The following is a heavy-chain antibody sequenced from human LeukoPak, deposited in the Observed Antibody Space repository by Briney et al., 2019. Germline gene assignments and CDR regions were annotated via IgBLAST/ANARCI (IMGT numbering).Heavy chain of an antibody. CDR2: IYYSGST. Sequence: ASETLSLTCTVSGGSISSSSYYWGWIRQPPGKGLEWIGSIYYSGSTYYNLSLKSRVTISVDTSKNQFSLKLSSVTAADTAVYYCARQSGIPYYDFWSGYYWFDPWGQGTLVTVSS. J-gene: IGHJ5*02. CDR3: ARQSGIPYYDFWSGYYWFDP. V-gene: IGHV4-39*01. D-gene: IGHD3-3*01. CDR1: GGSISSSSYY.